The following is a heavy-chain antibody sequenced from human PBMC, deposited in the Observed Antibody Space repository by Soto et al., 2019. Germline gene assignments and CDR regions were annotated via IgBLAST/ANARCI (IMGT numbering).Heavy chain of an antibody. D-gene: IGHD3-10*01. V-gene: IGHV1-2*02. Sequence: ASVKVSCKASGYTFTGYYMHWVRQAPGQGLEWMGWINPNSGGTNYAQKFQGRVTMTRDTSISTAYMELSRLRSDGTAVYYCARDRGSGSYHWFDPWGQGTLVTVSS. CDR1: GYTFTGYY. CDR2: INPNSGGT. CDR3: ARDRGSGSYHWFDP. J-gene: IGHJ5*02.